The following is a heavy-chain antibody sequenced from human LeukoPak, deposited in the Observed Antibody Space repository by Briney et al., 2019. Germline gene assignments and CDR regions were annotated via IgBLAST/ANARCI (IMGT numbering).Heavy chain of an antibody. CDR2: ISSSSSYI. V-gene: IGHV3-21*01. CDR3: ARDYGDYSYGTSWFDP. D-gene: IGHD4-17*01. J-gene: IGHJ5*02. Sequence: KSGGSLRLSCAASGFTFSSYSMNWVRQAPGKGLEWVSSISSSSSYIYYADSVKGRFTISRDNAKNSLYLQMNSLRAEDTAVYYCARDYGDYSYGTSWFDPWGQGTLVTVSS. CDR1: GFTFSSYS.